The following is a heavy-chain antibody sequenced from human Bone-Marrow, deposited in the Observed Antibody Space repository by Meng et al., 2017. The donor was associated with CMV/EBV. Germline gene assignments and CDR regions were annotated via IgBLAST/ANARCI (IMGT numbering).Heavy chain of an antibody. D-gene: IGHD6-19*01. CDR2: INPNSGST. J-gene: IGHJ4*02. V-gene: IGHV1-2*02. CDR3: AKDSSGWTYFDY. Sequence: ASVKVSCKASGYTFTGYYMHWVRQAPGQGLEWMGWINPNSGSTYYADSVKGRFTISRDNSKNTLYLQMNSLRAEDTAVYYCAKDSSGWTYFDYWGQGPLVTVSA. CDR1: GYTFTGYY.